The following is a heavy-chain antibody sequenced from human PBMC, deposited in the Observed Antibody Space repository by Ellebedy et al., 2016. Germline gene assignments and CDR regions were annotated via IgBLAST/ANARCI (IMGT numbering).Heavy chain of an antibody. D-gene: IGHD7-27*01. Sequence: GESLKISCAASGFSVSRYSMHWVRQAPGKGLEYVSAIGYDGGTYYADSVKGRFTISRDNSKNTLFLQMGSLRAEDMAVYYCARVGETGAFDYWGQGALVTVSS. CDR3: ARVGETGAFDY. V-gene: IGHV3-64*02. CDR2: IGYDGGT. CDR1: GFSVSRYS. J-gene: IGHJ4*02.